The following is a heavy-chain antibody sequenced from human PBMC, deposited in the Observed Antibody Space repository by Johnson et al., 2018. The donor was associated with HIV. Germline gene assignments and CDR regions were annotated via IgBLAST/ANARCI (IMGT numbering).Heavy chain of an antibody. CDR2: ISYDGGDK. CDR3: ARGARRITMIVVVNKALDI. J-gene: IGHJ3*02. D-gene: IGHD3-22*01. Sequence: VHLVESGGGLVQPGGSLRLSWAASGFTVSSNYMHWVRQAPGKGLEWVADISYDGGDKNYADSMKGRLPISRDNSKNTLFLKMNSLRAEDTAVYYCARGARRITMIVVVNKALDIWGKGTMVTVSS. CDR1: GFTVSSNY. V-gene: IGHV3-30*03.